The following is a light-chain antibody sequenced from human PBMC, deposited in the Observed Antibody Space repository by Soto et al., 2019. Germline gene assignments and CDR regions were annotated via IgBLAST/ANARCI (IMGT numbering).Light chain of an antibody. CDR2: GIS. J-gene: IGKJ1*01. CDR1: QSISSN. V-gene: IGKV3D-15*01. Sequence: EIVMTQSPATLSVSPGEGATPSCRASQSISSNLAWYQQKPGQAPRLLIYGISKRATDIPDRFSGSGSGTEFTLTISSLQPEDFATYYCQQSYSTLWTFGQGTKVGIK. CDR3: QQSYSTLWT.